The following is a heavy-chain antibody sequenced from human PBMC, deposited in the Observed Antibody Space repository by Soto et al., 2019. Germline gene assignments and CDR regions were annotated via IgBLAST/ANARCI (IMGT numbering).Heavy chain of an antibody. CDR1: GFTFDDYA. V-gene: IGHV3-9*01. CDR2: ISWNSGSI. J-gene: IGHJ3*01. Sequence: EVQLVESGGGLVQPGRSLRLSCAASGFTFDDYAMHWVRQAPGKGLEWASGISWNSGSIGYGDSVKGRFTITRDNAKNSLYLQMHSLRAEDTVFYYCAKDRYQFTGAGIDFWGQGTMVTVSS. CDR3: AKDRYQFTGAGIDF. D-gene: IGHD6-13*01.